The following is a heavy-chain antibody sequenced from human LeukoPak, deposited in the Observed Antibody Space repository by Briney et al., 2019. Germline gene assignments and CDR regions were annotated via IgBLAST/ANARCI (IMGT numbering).Heavy chain of an antibody. Sequence: SETLSLTCTVSGGPISSSSYYWGWIRQPPGKGLEWIGSIYYSGSTYYNPSLKSRVTISVDTSKNQFSLKLSSVTAADTAVYYCARDGGITGTVRREYYFDYWGQGTLVTVS. J-gene: IGHJ4*02. CDR1: GGPISSSSYY. CDR2: IYYSGST. D-gene: IGHD1-20*01. CDR3: ARDGGITGTVRREYYFDY. V-gene: IGHV4-39*07.